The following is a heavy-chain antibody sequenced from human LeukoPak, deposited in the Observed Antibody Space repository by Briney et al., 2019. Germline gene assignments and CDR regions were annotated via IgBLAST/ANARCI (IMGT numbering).Heavy chain of an antibody. D-gene: IGHD3-10*01. CDR1: GGSISSSDCN. V-gene: IGHV4-39*01. J-gene: IGHJ3*02. CDR2: FYYSGST. CDR3: ARGGGSGTKSPDAFDI. Sequence: KPSETLSLTCTVSGGSISSSDCNWGWIRQPPGRGLEWIGTFYYSGSTYYNPSLRSRVTISVDTSKNQFSLKLSSVTAADTAVYYCARGGGSGTKSPDAFDIWGQGTMVTVSS.